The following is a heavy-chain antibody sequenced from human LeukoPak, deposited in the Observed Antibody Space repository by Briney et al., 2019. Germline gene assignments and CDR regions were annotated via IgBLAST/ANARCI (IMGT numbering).Heavy chain of an antibody. D-gene: IGHD6-19*01. CDR1: GFTFGDYA. CDR2: IRGDGRTT. CDR3: AKDSVAGTWLHY. J-gene: IGHJ4*02. Sequence: GGSLRLSCAASGFTFGDYAMHWVRQAPGKGLEWVSLIRGDGRTTSYAGSVKGRFTISRDNSKNSLYLQMSSLRGEDTAMYYCAKDSVAGTWLHYWGQGTLVTVSS. V-gene: IGHV3-43*02.